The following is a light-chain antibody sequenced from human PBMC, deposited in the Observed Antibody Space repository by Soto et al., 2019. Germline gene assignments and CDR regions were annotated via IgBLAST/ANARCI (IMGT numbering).Light chain of an antibody. CDR3: ASYAGSRTYV. V-gene: IGLV2-23*02. CDR2: EVT. Sequence: QSVLTQPASVSGSPGQSVTISCSGSDIGNYNLVSWYQHLPGRAPKLLIFEVTMRPSGISDRFSGSKSASTASLTISGLQAEDEGDYYCASYAGSRTYVFGSGTKGTVL. CDR1: SDIGNYNL. J-gene: IGLJ1*01.